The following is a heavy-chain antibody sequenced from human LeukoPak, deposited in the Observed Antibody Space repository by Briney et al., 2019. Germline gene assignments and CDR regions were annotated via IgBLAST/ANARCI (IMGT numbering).Heavy chain of an antibody. CDR1: GGSFSGYY. V-gene: IGHV4-34*01. CDR2: INHSGST. J-gene: IGHJ4*02. Sequence: SETLSLTCAVYGGSFSGYYWSWIRPPPGKGLEWIGEINHSGSTNHNPSLKSRVTISVDTSKHQVSLKLSCVTAADTAVYYSARWLRWKFYFDYWGQGTRVSVSS. D-gene: IGHD4-23*01. CDR3: ARWLRWKFYFDY.